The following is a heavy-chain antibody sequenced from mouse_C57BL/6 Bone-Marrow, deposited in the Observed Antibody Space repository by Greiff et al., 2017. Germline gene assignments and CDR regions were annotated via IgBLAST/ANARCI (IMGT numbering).Heavy chain of an antibody. CDR1: GYTFTSYW. Sequence: QVQLQQSGAELVKPGASVKMSCKASGYTFTSYWITWVKQRPGQGLEWIGDIYPGSGSTNYNEKFKSKATLTVDTSSSTAYMQLSSLTSEDSAVYYCARWSSYSYYAMDYWGQGTSVTVSS. V-gene: IGHV1-55*01. CDR3: ARWSSYSYYAMDY. D-gene: IGHD1-1*01. CDR2: IYPGSGST. J-gene: IGHJ4*01.